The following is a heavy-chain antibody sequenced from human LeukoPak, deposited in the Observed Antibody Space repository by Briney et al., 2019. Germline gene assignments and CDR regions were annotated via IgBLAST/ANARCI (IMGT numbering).Heavy chain of an antibody. D-gene: IGHD2-8*01. CDR2: IYYTGST. V-gene: IGHV4-39*07. Sequence: PSETLSLTCTVSGGSISDSDYYWSWIRQPPGRGLEWIGNIYYTGSTSYNPSLKSRLTFSIDTFNNQFFLHLSSVTAAYTSVYYCARENYCTNGVCWAFDPWGQGALVTVSS. J-gene: IGHJ5*02. CDR3: ARENYCTNGVCWAFDP. CDR1: GGSISDSDYY.